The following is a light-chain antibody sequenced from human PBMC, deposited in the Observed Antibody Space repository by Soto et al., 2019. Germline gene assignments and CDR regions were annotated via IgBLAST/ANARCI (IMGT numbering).Light chain of an antibody. CDR1: QNVSNNY. V-gene: IGKV3-20*01. CDR2: GSS. Sequence: EVVWTQYPGTLSLSPGERATLSCRAIQNVSNNYLAWYQQKPGQAPRLLIFGSSDRAAGIPDSFSGSGSGLDFTLSISRLVPEDVVVYYCQQYGRSPPYTFGPGTKLEIK. CDR3: QQYGRSPPYT. J-gene: IGKJ2*01.